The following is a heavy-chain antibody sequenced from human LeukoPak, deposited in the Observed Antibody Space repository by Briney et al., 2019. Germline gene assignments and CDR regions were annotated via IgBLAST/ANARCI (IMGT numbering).Heavy chain of an antibody. J-gene: IGHJ4*02. CDR3: ARVGVYDSSRRQFDY. CDR2: IYYSGST. Sequence: SETLSLTCTVSGGSLSSHHWSWIRQPPGKGLESIGYIYYSGSTNYNPSLKSRVTISVHTSKNQFSLKLSSVTAADTAVYYCARVGVYDSSRRQFDYWGQGTLVTVSS. V-gene: IGHV4-59*11. CDR1: GGSLSSHH. D-gene: IGHD3-22*01.